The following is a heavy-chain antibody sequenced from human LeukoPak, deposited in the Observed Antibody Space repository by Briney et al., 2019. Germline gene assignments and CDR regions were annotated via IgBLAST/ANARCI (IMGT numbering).Heavy chain of an antibody. CDR3: AKHAPKEGWCSSTSCYTQAFDI. V-gene: IGHV4-38-2*01. CDR2: IYHSGST. J-gene: IGHJ3*02. CDR1: GYSISSGYY. Sequence: SETLSLTCAVSGYSISSGYYWGWIRQPPGKGLEWIGSIYHSGSTYYNPSLKSRVTVSVDTSKNQFSLKLSSVTAADTAVYYCAKHAPKEGWCSSTSCYTQAFDIWGQGTMVTVSS. D-gene: IGHD2-2*02.